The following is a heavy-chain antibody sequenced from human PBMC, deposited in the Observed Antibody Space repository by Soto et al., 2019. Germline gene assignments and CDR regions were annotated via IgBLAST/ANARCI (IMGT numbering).Heavy chain of an antibody. Sequence: EVQLLESGGGLVQPGGSLRLSCAASGFTFSSFSLSWVRQAPGKGLEWVSGISGLGGSIYYADSVKGRFTISRDNSKNTLYLQMKSLRAEDTAVYYCSKSNGDTWERYFFYFWGQGTLVTVSS. CDR2: ISGLGGSI. D-gene: IGHD1-26*01. CDR3: SKSNGDTWERYFFYF. V-gene: IGHV3-23*01. CDR1: GFTFSSFS. J-gene: IGHJ4*02.